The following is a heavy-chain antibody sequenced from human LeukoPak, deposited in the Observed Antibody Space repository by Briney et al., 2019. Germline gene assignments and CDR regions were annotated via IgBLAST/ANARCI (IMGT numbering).Heavy chain of an antibody. CDR2: ISGSGGNT. D-gene: IGHD1-26*01. CDR3: ARSTRGMVPVGDSSVY. J-gene: IGHJ4*01. V-gene: IGHV3-23*01. CDR1: GFTFSTYA. Sequence: GGSLRLSCAASGFTFSTYALSWVRQAPGKGLEWVSTISGSGGNTHYADSVKGRFTISRDKAKNTLYLQMNCLRAEATAIYYCARSTRGMVPVGDSSVYWGHGTLVTVSS.